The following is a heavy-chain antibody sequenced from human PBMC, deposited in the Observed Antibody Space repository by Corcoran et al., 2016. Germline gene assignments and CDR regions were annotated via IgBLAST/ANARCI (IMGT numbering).Heavy chain of an antibody. CDR3: ARAGNWNDGTHFDY. CDR1: GGSFSGYY. CDR2: INHSGST. J-gene: IGHJ4*02. V-gene: IGHV4-34*01. D-gene: IGHD1-20*01. Sequence: QVQLQQWGAGLLKPSETLSLTCAVYGGSFSGYYWSWIRQPPGKGLEWIGEINHSGSTNYNPSLKSRVTISVDTSKNQFSLKLSSVTAADTAVYYCARAGNWNDGTHFDYWGQGTLVTVSS.